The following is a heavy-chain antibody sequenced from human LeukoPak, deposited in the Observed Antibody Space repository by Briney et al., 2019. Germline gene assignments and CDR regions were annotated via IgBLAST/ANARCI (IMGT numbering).Heavy chain of an antibody. J-gene: IGHJ4*02. CDR3: AKGPEECGWGTSFDY. Sequence: GGSLRLSCAASGFTFSNYAMHWVRQAPGKGLEWVAFIRYDGSNKFYADSVKGRITISRDNSKNTLYLQMNSLRAEDTAVYYCAKGPEECGWGTSFDYWGQGTLVTVSS. D-gene: IGHD3-10*01. CDR2: IRYDGSNK. V-gene: IGHV3-30*02. CDR1: GFTFSNYA.